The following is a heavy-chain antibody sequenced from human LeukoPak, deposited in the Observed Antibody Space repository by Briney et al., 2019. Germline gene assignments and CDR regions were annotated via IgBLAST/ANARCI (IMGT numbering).Heavy chain of an antibody. CDR3: ARFRRITMVRGVMYDH. CDR1: GGSFSGYY. CDR2: INHSGST. D-gene: IGHD3-10*01. J-gene: IGHJ4*02. Sequence: SETLSLTCAVYGGSFSGYYWSWIRQPPGKGLEWIGEINHSGSTNYNPSLKSRVTISVDTSKNQFSLKLSSVTAADTAVYYCARFRRITMVRGVMYDHWGQGTLVTVSS. V-gene: IGHV4-34*01.